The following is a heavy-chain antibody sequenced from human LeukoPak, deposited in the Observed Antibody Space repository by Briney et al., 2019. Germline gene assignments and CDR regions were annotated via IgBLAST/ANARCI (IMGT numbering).Heavy chain of an antibody. J-gene: IGHJ5*02. CDR3: ARTYYDSGGRWFDP. D-gene: IGHD2-15*01. Sequence: PSETLSLTCTVSGGSNSSYYWSWIRQPPGKGLEWIGYIYYSGSTNYNPSLKSRVTISVDTSKNQVTLKLSSVTAADTAVYYCARTYYDSGGRWFDPWGQASMLTVFS. CDR1: GGSNSSYY. CDR2: IYYSGST. V-gene: IGHV4-59*01.